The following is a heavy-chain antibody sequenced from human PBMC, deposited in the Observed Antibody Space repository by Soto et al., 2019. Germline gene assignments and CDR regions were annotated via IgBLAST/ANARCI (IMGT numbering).Heavy chain of an antibody. Sequence: QVQLVQSGAEVKKPGASVRISCQASGYTFSHYXINWVRQAPGHGLEWIGILRLGGQATTDSQKFQGRVTMTSDTSTATVYMELSSLRSDDTAVYYCTRGPFSGYDSYFDYWGQGTLITVSS. D-gene: IGHD5-12*01. CDR1: GYTFSHYX. CDR3: TRGPFSGYDSYFDY. V-gene: IGHV1-46*03. CDR2: LRLGGQAT. J-gene: IGHJ4*02.